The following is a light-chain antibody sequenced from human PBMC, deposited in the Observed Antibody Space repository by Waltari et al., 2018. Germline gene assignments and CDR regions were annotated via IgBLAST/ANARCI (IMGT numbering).Light chain of an antibody. V-gene: IGLV3-19*01. CDR1: SLRSYY. J-gene: IGLJ1*01. CDR2: GKN. Sequence: SSELTQDPAVSVALGQTVRITCQGDSLRSYYASWYQQKPGQAPVLVIYGKNNRSSGIPDRFSGSSSGNTAYLTITGAQAEDEADYYCNSRDSSGNHYDFGTGTKVTVL. CDR3: NSRDSSGNHYD.